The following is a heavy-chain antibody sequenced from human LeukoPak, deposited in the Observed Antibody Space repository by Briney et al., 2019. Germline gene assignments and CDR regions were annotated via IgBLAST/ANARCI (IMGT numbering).Heavy chain of an antibody. D-gene: IGHD4-23*01. Sequence: ASVKVSCKASGYTFTGYYMHWVRQAPGQGLEWMGRINPNSGGTNYAQKFQGRVTITRDTSISTAYMELSRLRSDDTAVYYCASVYYGGNSVWFDYWGQGTLVTVSS. CDR1: GYTFTGYY. V-gene: IGHV1-2*06. CDR2: INPNSGGT. J-gene: IGHJ4*02. CDR3: ASVYYGGNSVWFDY.